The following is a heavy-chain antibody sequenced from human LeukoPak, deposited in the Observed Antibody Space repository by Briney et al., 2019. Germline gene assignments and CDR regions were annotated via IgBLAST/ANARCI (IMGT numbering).Heavy chain of an antibody. CDR1: GYTFTNNY. CDR3: ARAVGIVVVVVATLDY. Sequence: ASVKVSCKSSGYTFTNNYMHWVRQAPGQGLEWMGIINPSGGSTNYAQKFPGRVTMTRDTSTSTVYMELSSLRSEDTAVYYCARAVGIVVVVVATLDYWGQGTLVTVSS. D-gene: IGHD2-15*01. V-gene: IGHV1-46*01. CDR2: INPSGGST. J-gene: IGHJ4*02.